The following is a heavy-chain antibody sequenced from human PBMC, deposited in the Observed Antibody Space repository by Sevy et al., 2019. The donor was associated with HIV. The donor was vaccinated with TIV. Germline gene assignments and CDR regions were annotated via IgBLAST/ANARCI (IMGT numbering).Heavy chain of an antibody. D-gene: IGHD6-13*01. Sequence: GGSLRLSCAASGFTFSSYAMHWVRQAPGKGLEWVAVISYDGSNKYYAESVKGRFTISRDNSKNTLYLQMNSLRAEDTAVYYCARDGQQLVFDYWGQGTLVTVSS. J-gene: IGHJ4*02. CDR1: GFTFSSYA. CDR3: ARDGQQLVFDY. CDR2: ISYDGSNK. V-gene: IGHV3-30-3*01.